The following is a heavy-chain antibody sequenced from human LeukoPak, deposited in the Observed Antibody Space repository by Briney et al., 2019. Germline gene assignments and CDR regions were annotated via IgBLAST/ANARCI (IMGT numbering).Heavy chain of an antibody. CDR1: GYSFTGYY. Sequence: GASVKVSCKASGYSFTGYYMHWARQAPGQGLEWMGWINPKTGGTNYAQKFQGRVTMTRDTSISTAYMDLSSLRSDDTAVYYCARALGGYSGLIHSDYWGQGTLVTVSS. CDR3: ARALGGYSGLIHSDY. CDR2: INPKTGGT. J-gene: IGHJ4*02. V-gene: IGHV1-2*02. D-gene: IGHD5-12*01.